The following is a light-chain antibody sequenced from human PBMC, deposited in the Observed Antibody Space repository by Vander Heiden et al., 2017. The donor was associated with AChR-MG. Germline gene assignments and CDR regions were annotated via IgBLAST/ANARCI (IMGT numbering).Light chain of an antibody. CDR2: EGS. CDR3: GSYAGSRGWL. CDR1: SSDVGNYNL. Sequence: QSALLQPASWSGSPGQSITISCTGTSSDVGNYNLVSWYQQNQGKATKVIIDEGSKRTAGGSNRCSGSKAGNTASLTIAGRQAEDEADYYCGSYAGSRGWLFGGGTKRTVL. V-gene: IGLV2-23*01. J-gene: IGLJ3*02.